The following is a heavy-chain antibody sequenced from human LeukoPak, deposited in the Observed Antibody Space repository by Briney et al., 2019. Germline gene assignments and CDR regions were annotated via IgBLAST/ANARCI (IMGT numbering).Heavy chain of an antibody. Sequence: PGGSLRLSCAASGFTFSSYAMSWVRQAPGKGLEWVSAIGGSGGSTYYADSAKGRFTISRDNSKNTLSLQMSGLRAEDTAVYYCATLRFYDSTGYHYFDYWGQGTLVTVSS. J-gene: IGHJ4*02. CDR3: ATLRFYDSTGYHYFDY. V-gene: IGHV3-23*01. CDR2: IGGSGGST. CDR1: GFTFSSYA. D-gene: IGHD3-22*01.